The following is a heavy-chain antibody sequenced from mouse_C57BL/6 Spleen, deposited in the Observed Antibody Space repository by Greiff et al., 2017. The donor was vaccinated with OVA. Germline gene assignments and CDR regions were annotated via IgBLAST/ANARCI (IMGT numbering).Heavy chain of an antibody. CDR3: ARGAGEGDWYFDV. CDR1: GYTFTSYW. J-gene: IGHJ1*03. V-gene: IGHV1-64*01. Sequence: QVQLQQPGAELVKPGASVKLSCKASGYTFTSYWMHWVKQRPGQGLEWIGMIHPNSGSTNYNEKFKSKATLTVDKSSSTAYMQLSSLTSEDSAVYYCARGAGEGDWYFDVWGTGTTVTVSS. CDR2: IHPNSGST.